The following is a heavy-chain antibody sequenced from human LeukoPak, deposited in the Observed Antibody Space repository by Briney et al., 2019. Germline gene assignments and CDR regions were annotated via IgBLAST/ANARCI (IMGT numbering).Heavy chain of an antibody. J-gene: IGHJ3*02. Sequence: GSLRLSCAASGFTFSSYAMHWVRQAPGKGLEYVSAISSNGGSTYYANSVKGRFTISRDNSKNTLYLQMGSLRAEDMAVYYCARVADDIDAFDIWGQGTMVTVSS. CDR1: GFTFSSYA. CDR3: ARVADDIDAFDI. D-gene: IGHD3-22*01. CDR2: ISSNGGST. V-gene: IGHV3-64*01.